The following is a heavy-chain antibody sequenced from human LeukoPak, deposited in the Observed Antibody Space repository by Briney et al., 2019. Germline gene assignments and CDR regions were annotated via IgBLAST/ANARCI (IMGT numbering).Heavy chain of an antibody. CDR1: GFTFSSYE. CDR3: ANGRGRFGELKSFDY. V-gene: IGHV3-48*03. Sequence: GGSLRLSCAASGFTFSSYEMNWVRQAPGKGLEWVSYISSSGSTIYYANSVKGRFTISRDNSKNTLYLQMNSLRAEDTAVYYCANGRGRFGELKSFDYWGQGTLVTVSS. D-gene: IGHD3-10*01. CDR2: ISSSGSTI. J-gene: IGHJ4*02.